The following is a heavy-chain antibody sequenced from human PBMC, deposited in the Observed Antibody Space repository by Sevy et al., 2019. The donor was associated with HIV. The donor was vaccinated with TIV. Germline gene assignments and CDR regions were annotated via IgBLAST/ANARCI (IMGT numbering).Heavy chain of an antibody. V-gene: IGHV1-24*01. CDR2: FDPEDGET. D-gene: IGHD3-22*01. J-gene: IGHJ4*02. CDR1: GYTLTELS. CDR3: ATDSQLYYYDSSGYQRGLDY. Sequence: ASVKVSCKVSGYTLTELSMHWVRQAPGKGLEWMVGFDPEDGETIYAQKFQGRVTMTEDTSTDTAYMELSSLRSEDTAVYYCATDSQLYYYDSSGYQRGLDYWGQGTLVTVSS.